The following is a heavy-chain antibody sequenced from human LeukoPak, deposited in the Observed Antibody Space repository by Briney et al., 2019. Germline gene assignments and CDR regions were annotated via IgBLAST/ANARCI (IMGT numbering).Heavy chain of an antibody. D-gene: IGHD1-26*01. Sequence: SETLSLTCTVSGGSISSSSYYWGWIRQPPGKGLEWIGSIYYSGSTYYNPSLKSRVTISVDTSKNQFSLKLSSVTAADTAVYYCARGTRREQHTGYFDYWGQGTLVTVSS. CDR1: GGSISSSSYY. CDR2: IYYSGST. V-gene: IGHV4-39*07. CDR3: ARGTRREQHTGYFDY. J-gene: IGHJ4*02.